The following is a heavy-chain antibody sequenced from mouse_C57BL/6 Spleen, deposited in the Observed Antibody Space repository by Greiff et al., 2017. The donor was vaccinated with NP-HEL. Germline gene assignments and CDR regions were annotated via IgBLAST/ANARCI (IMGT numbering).Heavy chain of an antibody. CDR2: INPYNGDT. J-gene: IGHJ1*03. V-gene: IGHV1-20*01. CDR3: ARDGTWYFDV. D-gene: IGHD4-1*01. CDR1: GYSFTGYF. Sequence: VKLMESGPELVKPGDSVKISCKASGYSFTGYFMNWVMQSHGKSLEWIGRINPYNGDTFYNQQFQGKATLTVDKSSSTAHMELRSLTSEDSAVYYCARDGTWYFDVWGTGTTVTVSS.